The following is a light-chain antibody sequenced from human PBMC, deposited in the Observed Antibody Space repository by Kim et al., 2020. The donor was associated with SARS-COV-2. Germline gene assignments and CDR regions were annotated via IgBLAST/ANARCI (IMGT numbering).Light chain of an antibody. V-gene: IGKV3-11*01. J-gene: IGKJ4*01. Sequence: PGETATLSCRASQSVSSYLAWYQQKPGQAPRLLIYDASNRATGIPARFSGSGSGTDFTLTISSLEPEDFAVYYCQQRSNWPPLFGGGTKLEI. CDR2: DAS. CDR3: QQRSNWPPL. CDR1: QSVSSY.